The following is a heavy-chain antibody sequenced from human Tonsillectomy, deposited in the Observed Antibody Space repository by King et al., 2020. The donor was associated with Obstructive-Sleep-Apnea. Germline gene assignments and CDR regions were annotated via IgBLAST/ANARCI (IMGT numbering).Heavy chain of an antibody. Sequence: QLQESGPGLVKPSQTLSLTCTVSGGSISSGGYYWSWIRQHPGKGREWIGYIYYTGSTYYNPPLKSRVTISVDTSKNQFSLKLSSVTAVDTAVYYCAREAYSSGYPLGWFDPWGQGTLVTVSS. V-gene: IGHV4-31*03. D-gene: IGHD6-19*01. CDR3: AREAYSSGYPLGWFDP. CDR2: IYYTGST. J-gene: IGHJ5*02. CDR1: GGSISSGGYY.